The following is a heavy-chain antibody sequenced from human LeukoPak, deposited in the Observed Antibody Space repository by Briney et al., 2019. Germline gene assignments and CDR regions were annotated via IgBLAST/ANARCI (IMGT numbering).Heavy chain of an antibody. V-gene: IGHV3-23*01. Sequence: PGGTLRLSCAASGFTFSSYGMSWVRQAPGKGLEWVSAISGSGGSTYYADSVKGRFTISRDNSKNTLYLQMNSLRAEDTAVYYCAKPQAEDTAMDYFDYWGQGTLVTVSS. J-gene: IGHJ4*02. CDR1: GFTFSSYG. CDR2: ISGSGGST. D-gene: IGHD5-18*01. CDR3: AKPQAEDTAMDYFDY.